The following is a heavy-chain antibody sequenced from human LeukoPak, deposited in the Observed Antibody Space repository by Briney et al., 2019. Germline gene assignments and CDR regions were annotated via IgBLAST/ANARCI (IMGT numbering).Heavy chain of an antibody. CDR1: GFTFSSYE. CDR2: ISSSGSTV. V-gene: IGHV3-48*03. CDR3: ARDRSYYYYMDV. Sequence: GGSLRLSCAASGFTFSSYEMNWVRQAPGKGLEWVSYISSSGSTVYYADSVKGRFTISRDNAKNSLYLQMNSLRAEDTAVYYCARDRSYYYYMDVWGKGTTVTISS. J-gene: IGHJ6*03.